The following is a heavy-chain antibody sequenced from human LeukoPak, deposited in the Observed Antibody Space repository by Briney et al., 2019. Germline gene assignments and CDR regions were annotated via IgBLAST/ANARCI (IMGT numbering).Heavy chain of an antibody. CDR1: GGSISSSSYY. J-gene: IGHJ4*02. CDR3: ARFPKYYYDSSGLDY. Sequence: SETLSLTCTVSGGSISSSSYYWGWIRQPPGKGLEWMGSIYYSGSTYYNPSLKSRVAISVDTSKNQFSLKLSSVTAADTAVYYCARFPKYYYDSSGLDYWGQGTLVTVSS. V-gene: IGHV4-39*01. CDR2: IYYSGST. D-gene: IGHD3-22*01.